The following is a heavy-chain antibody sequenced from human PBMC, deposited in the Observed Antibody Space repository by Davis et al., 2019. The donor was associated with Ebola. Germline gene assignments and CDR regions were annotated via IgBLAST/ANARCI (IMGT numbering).Heavy chain of an antibody. Sequence: ASVKVSCKASGYIFTTYGINWVRQAPGQGLEWMGWISAYNGVTDYAQMVQGRVTMTTDTSTSTAYMELRSLRSDDTAVYYCARGYYYHGMDVWGQGTTVTVS. D-gene: IGHD3-16*01. V-gene: IGHV1-18*01. CDR3: ARGYYYHGMDV. CDR1: GYIFTTYG. CDR2: ISAYNGVT. J-gene: IGHJ6*02.